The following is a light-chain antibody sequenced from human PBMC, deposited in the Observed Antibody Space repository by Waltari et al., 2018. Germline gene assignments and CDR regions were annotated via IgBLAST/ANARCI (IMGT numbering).Light chain of an antibody. CDR2: GAS. Sequence: VVLTQSPGTLSLSLGERVTLSCRASQSVSSTSLAWYQQKLGQAPRLLIYGASRATGSADRFSVSGSGTDFTLTSSRLEPEDFEVYYCQQFGSSPYTFGQGTKLDI. V-gene: IGKV3-20*01. CDR3: QQFGSSPYT. CDR1: QSVSSTS. J-gene: IGKJ2*01.